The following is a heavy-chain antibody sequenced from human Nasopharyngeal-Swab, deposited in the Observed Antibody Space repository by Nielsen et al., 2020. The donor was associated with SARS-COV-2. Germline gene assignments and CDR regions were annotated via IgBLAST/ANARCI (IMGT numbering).Heavy chain of an antibody. Sequence: GESLKISCAASGFSVSGNYMSWVRQAPGKGLEWVSVIYSCDTTYYADSVKGRFTISRDNSKNTVYLQMNSLRGEDTALYYCARDVPRGGECYERDWYFDLWGRGTLVTVSS. D-gene: IGHD2-21*01. V-gene: IGHV3-66*03. CDR3: ARDVPRGGECYERDWYFDL. CDR1: GFSVSGNY. CDR2: IYSCDTT. J-gene: IGHJ2*01.